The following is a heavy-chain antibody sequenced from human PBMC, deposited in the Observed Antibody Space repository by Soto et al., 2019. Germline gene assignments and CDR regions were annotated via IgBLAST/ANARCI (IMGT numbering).Heavy chain of an antibody. Sequence: GGSLRLSCAASGFTFSSYAMSWVRQAPGKGLEWVSAISGSGGSTYYADSVKGRFTISRDNSKNTLYLQMNSLRAEDTAVYYCAKEGGYGDPSYYYYGMDVWGQGTTVTVSS. V-gene: IGHV3-23*01. J-gene: IGHJ6*02. D-gene: IGHD4-17*01. CDR2: ISGSGGST. CDR1: GFTFSSYA. CDR3: AKEGGYGDPSYYYYGMDV.